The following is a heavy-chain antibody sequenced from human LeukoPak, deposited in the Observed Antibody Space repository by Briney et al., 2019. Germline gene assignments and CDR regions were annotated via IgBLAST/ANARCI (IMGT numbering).Heavy chain of an antibody. D-gene: IGHD5-18*01. CDR3: AKGSAAAGYSYGNDI. CDR2: ISSSSSYI. V-gene: IGHV3-21*04. Sequence: PGGSLRLSCEASGFTFSSYTMNWVRQAPGKGLEWVSSISSSSSYIYYADSVKGRFTISRDNSKNTVYLQMNSLRAEDTAVYYCAKGSAAAGYSYGNDIWGQGTLVTVSS. CDR1: GFTFSSYT. J-gene: IGHJ4*02.